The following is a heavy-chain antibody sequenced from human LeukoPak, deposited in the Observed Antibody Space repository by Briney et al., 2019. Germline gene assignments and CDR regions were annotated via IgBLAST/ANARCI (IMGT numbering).Heavy chain of an antibody. CDR1: GGSFSGYH. CDR2: INHRGST. Sequence: KPSETLSLTCAVYGGSFSGYHWSWIRQPPGKGLEWIGEINHRGSTNHNPSLKSRVTMSVDTSKNQFSLKLSSVTAADTAVYYCARGRGAARFVTIEFDYWGQGALVTVSS. J-gene: IGHJ4*02. D-gene: IGHD6-6*01. CDR3: ARGRGAARFVTIEFDY. V-gene: IGHV4-34*01.